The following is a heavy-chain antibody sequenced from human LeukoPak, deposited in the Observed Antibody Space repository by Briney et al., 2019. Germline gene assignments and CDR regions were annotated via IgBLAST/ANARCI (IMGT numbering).Heavy chain of an antibody. CDR1: GYTFTSYG. CDR2: ISAYNGNT. V-gene: IGHV1-18*01. J-gene: IGHJ4*02. Sequence: ASVKVSCKPSGYTFTSYGISWVRQAPGQGLEWMGWISAYNGNTNYAQKLQGRVTMTTNTSTSTAYMELRSLRSDDTAVYYCARAGIAAAGGPPHNWDYWGQGTLVTVSS. D-gene: IGHD6-13*01. CDR3: ARAGIAAAGGPPHNWDY.